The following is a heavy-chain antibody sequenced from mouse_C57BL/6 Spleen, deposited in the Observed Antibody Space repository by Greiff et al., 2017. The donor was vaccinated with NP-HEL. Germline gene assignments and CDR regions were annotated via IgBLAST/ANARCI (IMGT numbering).Heavy chain of an antibody. V-gene: IGHV5-9*01. D-gene: IGHD4-1*01. J-gene: IGHJ1*03. Sequence: EVKLVESGGGLVKPGGSLKLSCAASGFTFSSYTMSWVRQTPEKRLEWVATISGGGGNTYYPDSVKGRFTISRDNAKNTLYLQMSSLRSEDTALYYCARRGNWWYFDVWGTGTTVTVSS. CDR2: ISGGGGNT. CDR3: ARRGNWWYFDV. CDR1: GFTFSSYT.